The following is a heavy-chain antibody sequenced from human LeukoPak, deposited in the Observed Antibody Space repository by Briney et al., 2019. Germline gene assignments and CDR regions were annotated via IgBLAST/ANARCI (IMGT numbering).Heavy chain of an antibody. CDR1: GFTFSNYW. CDR3: ARGRRNYDSSGYQGGDY. J-gene: IGHJ4*02. D-gene: IGHD3-22*01. V-gene: IGHV3-7*01. Sequence: GGSLRLSCTVSGFTFSNYWMNWVRQAPGKGLEWLATIKQDGSEKYYVDSVKGRFTISRDNAKNSLFLQMDSLTAEDTAVYSCARGRRNYDSSGYQGGDYWGQGTLVTVSS. CDR2: IKQDGSEK.